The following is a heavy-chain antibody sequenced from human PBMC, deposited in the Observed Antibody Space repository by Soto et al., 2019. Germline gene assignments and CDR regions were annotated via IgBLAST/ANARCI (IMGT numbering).Heavy chain of an antibody. V-gene: IGHV3-7*04. CDR3: ARDTHYMDV. J-gene: IGHJ6*02. CDR1: GFTFPAYW. Sequence: GGSLRLSCVASGFTFPAYWMSWVRQAPGKGLEWVTNISGEGSKKQYADSVRGRFTISRDNAKNSLYLQMNSLRAEDTAVYYCARDTHYMDVWGQGTTVTVSS. CDR2: ISGEGSKK.